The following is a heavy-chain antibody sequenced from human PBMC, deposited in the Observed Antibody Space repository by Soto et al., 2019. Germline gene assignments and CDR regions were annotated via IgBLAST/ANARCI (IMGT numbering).Heavy chain of an antibody. V-gene: IGHV3-15*01. Sequence: EVHLVESGGGLVTPGGSLRLSCVVSGFTFSNAWMSWVRQTPGKGLEWVGRIQSKTDGGTTDYAAPVKGRFTISRDDSRNTLYLQMNSLKTDDTAVYYCTTYNSITGRPTYFDYWGQGTLVTVFS. CDR2: IQSKTDGGTT. CDR1: GFTFSNAW. CDR3: TTYNSITGRPTYFDY. D-gene: IGHD1-20*01. J-gene: IGHJ4*01.